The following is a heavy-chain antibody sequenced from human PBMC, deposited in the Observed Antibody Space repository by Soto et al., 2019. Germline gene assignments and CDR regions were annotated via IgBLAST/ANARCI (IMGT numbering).Heavy chain of an antibody. CDR3: ARAKWMVVPFDI. CDR1: GFTFSDYY. CDR2: VRRDDGST. Sequence: QVQLVESGGGLVEPGGSLRLSCVTSGFTFSDYYMSWIRQAPGKGLEWVSYVRRDDGSTNYADSVKGRFTISRDNAKNSLYLQMNNLRAEDTAVYYCARAKWMVVPFDIWGQGTMVTVSS. V-gene: IGHV3-11*05. J-gene: IGHJ3*02. D-gene: IGHD2-21*01.